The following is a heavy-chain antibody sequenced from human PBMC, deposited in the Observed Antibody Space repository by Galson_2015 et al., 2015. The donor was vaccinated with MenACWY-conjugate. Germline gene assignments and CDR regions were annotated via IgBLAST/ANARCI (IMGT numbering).Heavy chain of an antibody. V-gene: IGHV1-46*01. CDR1: GYTFTTYY. D-gene: IGHD1-26*01. Sequence: SVKVSCKASGYTFTTYYMHWVRQAPGQGLEWMGIIRPSGDDGTTYAQKFQGRVTMTRDTSTSTVYMDLSCLRSEDTAVYYCVREYRGGSFDYWGQGTLVTVSS. CDR2: IRPSGDDGT. J-gene: IGHJ4*02. CDR3: VREYRGGSFDY.